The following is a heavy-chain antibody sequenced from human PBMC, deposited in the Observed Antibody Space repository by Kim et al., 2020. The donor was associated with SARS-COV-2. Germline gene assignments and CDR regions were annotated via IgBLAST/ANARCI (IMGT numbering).Heavy chain of an antibody. D-gene: IGHD3-10*01. CDR1: GFTFSSYA. V-gene: IGHV3-30*04. J-gene: IGHJ3*02. CDR2: ISYDGSNK. CDR3: ARVGGSGSWYDAFDI. Sequence: GGSLRLSCAASGFTFSSYAMHWVRQAPGKGLEWVAVISYDGSNKYYADSVKGRFTISRDNSKNTLYLQMNSLRAEDTAVYYCARVGGSGSWYDAFDIWGQGTMVTVSS.